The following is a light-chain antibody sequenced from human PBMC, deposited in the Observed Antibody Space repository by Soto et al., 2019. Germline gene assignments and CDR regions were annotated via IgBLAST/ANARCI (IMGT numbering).Light chain of an antibody. CDR2: EVS. J-gene: IGLJ2*01. V-gene: IGLV2-8*01. Sequence: QSALTQPPSASGSPGQSVTISCTGTSSDVGGYNYVSWYQQHPGKAPKLMIFEVSKRPSGVPDRFSGSKSGNTASLTVSGLQAEDEADYYCSSFAGNNNVVFGGGTKLTGL. CDR3: SSFAGNNNVV. CDR1: SSDVGGYNY.